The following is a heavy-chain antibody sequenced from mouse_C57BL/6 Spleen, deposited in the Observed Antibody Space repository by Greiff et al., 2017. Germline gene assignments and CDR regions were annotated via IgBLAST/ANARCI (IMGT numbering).Heavy chain of an antibody. CDR1: GYTFTSYW. Sequence: QVQLQQPGAELVRPGSSVKLSCTASGYTFTSYWMAWVKQRPGQGLEWIGNIYPSDSETHYNPKFKDKATLTVDKSSSTAYMQLSSLTSEDSAVYYCARSGTTVQYYVGYWGQGTTLTVSS. D-gene: IGHD1-1*01. J-gene: IGHJ2*01. CDR3: ARSGTTVQYYVGY. V-gene: IGHV1-61*01. CDR2: IYPSDSET.